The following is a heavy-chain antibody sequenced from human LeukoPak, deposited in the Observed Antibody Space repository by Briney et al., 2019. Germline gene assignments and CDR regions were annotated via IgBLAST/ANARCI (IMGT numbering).Heavy chain of an antibody. Sequence: GASVKVSCKASGYTFTSYYMHWVRQAPGQGLEWMGIINPSGGSTSYAQKFQGRVTMTRDTSTSTVYMELSSLRSEDTAVYYCARALHWFGSGSPYGLDVWGQGTTVTVSS. CDR2: INPSGGST. D-gene: IGHD3-10*01. CDR1: GYTFTSYY. J-gene: IGHJ6*02. V-gene: IGHV1-46*01. CDR3: ARALHWFGSGSPYGLDV.